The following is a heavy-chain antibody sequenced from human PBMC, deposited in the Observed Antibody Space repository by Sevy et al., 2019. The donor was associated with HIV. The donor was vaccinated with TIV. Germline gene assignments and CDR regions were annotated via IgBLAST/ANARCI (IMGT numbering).Heavy chain of an antibody. CDR3: ARSPPVVVVPGAPSWFDP. CDR2: INESGIT. V-gene: IGHV4-34*01. Sequence: SETLSLTSAVHDGSFSGYYWNWIRQLPGKGLEWIGEINESGITYYNPSLKSRVTISVDTSKKQFSLKLNSVTAVDSAVYFCARSPPVVVVPGAPSWFDPWRQGTLVTVSS. J-gene: IGHJ5*02. D-gene: IGHD2-2*01. CDR1: DGSFSGYY.